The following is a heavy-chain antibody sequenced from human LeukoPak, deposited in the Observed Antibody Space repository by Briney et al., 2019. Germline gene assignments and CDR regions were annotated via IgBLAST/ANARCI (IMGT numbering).Heavy chain of an antibody. D-gene: IGHD3-10*02. Sequence: SETLSHTCTVSGGSFSSTSYYWGWIRQPPGKGLEWIGSIYYSGSTYYNPSLKSRVTISVDTSKNQFSLKLSSVTAADTAVYYCASHSSYVSPFRSWGRGPLVTVSP. CDR2: IYYSGST. CDR3: ASHSSYVSPFRS. J-gene: IGHJ5*02. CDR1: GGSFSSTSYY. V-gene: IGHV4-39*01.